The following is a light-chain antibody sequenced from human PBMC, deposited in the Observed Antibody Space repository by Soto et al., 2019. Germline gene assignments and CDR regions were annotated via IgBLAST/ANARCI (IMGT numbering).Light chain of an antibody. CDR1: QSITTW. Sequence: DIQMTQSPSTLSASVGDRVTITCRASQSITTWLAWYQQKPGTAVKVLIYDASTLGSGVPSRFSGSGSGTEFNLTITRLKPQDFDNSHCQQYHSFPWTFGQGTKVDIK. J-gene: IGKJ1*01. CDR3: QQYHSFPWT. CDR2: DAS. V-gene: IGKV1-5*01.